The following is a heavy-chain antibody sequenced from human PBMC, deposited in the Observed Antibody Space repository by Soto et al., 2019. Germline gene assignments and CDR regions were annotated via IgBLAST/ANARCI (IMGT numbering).Heavy chain of an antibody. CDR1: GFSFNNYA. D-gene: IGHD3-22*01. CDR3: AKGHYYDNVGNWVANQAFDS. CDR2: ISGGGTGT. J-gene: IGHJ4*02. Sequence: EVQLLQSGGGVVQPGGSLRLSCAVSGFSFNNYAMNWVRLAPGKGLEWVSSISGGGTGTYSADAVRGRFTISSDKSRNTVYLHMSSLRAEDTAVYYCAKGHYYDNVGNWVANQAFDSWGQGSLVTVSS. V-gene: IGHV3-23*01.